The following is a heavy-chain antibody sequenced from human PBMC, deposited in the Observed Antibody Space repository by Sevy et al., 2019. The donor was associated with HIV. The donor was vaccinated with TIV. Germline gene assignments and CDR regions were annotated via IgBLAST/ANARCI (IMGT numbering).Heavy chain of an antibody. Sequence: ASVKVSCKASGGTFSSYAISWVRQAPGQGLEWMGGIIPIFGTANYAQKFQGRVTITADESTSIAYMELSSLRSEDTAVYYCARGRFSSSSTNYYGMDVWGQGTTVTVSS. D-gene: IGHD6-13*01. V-gene: IGHV1-69*13. CDR2: IIPIFGTA. CDR3: ARGRFSSSSTNYYGMDV. J-gene: IGHJ6*02. CDR1: GGTFSSYA.